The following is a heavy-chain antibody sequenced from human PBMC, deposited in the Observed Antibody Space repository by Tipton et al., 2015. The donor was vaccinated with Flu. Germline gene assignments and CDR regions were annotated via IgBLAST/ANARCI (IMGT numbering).Heavy chain of an antibody. CDR1: GFTSNSYW. CDR2: IKQDGSEK. CDR3: ATYNGHAFGI. J-gene: IGHJ3*02. Sequence: SLRLSCAGSGFTSNSYWMSWVRQAPGKGLEWVANIKQDGSEKYYVDSVKGRFTISRDNAKNSLYLQMNSLRAEDTALYYCATYNGHAFGIWGQGTMVTVSS. V-gene: IGHV3-7*01. D-gene: IGHD2-8*01.